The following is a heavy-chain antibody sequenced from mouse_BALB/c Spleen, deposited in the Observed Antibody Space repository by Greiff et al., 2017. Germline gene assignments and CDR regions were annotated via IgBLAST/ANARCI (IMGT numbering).Heavy chain of an antibody. Sequence: DVMLVESGGGLVQPGGSLKLSCAASGFTFSSYGMSWVRQTPDKRLELVATINSNGGSTYYPDSVKGRFTISRDNAKNTLYLQMSSLKSEDTAMYYCARASLGRSWYFDVWGAGTTVTVSS. CDR3: ARASLGRSWYFDV. CDR1: GFTFSSYG. J-gene: IGHJ1*01. CDR2: INSNGGST. D-gene: IGHD4-1*01. V-gene: IGHV5-6-3*01.